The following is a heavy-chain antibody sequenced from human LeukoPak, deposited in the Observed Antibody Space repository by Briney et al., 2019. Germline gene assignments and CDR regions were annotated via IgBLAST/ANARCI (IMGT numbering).Heavy chain of an antibody. V-gene: IGHV1-2*02. CDR2: INPKSGGA. CDR1: GYAFSDYY. D-gene: IGHD2-2*01. J-gene: IGHJ5*02. Sequence: ASVKVSCKAYGYAFSDYYMHWVRQAPGQGLEWMGWINPKSGGANFAEKFQGRVTMTRDTSIRTVYMELSRVTYDDTAVYYCARGVGTSWFDPWGREPWSPSPQ. CDR3: ARGVGTSWFDP.